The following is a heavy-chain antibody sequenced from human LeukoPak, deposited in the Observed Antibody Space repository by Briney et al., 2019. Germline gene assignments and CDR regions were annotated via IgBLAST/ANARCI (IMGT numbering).Heavy chain of an antibody. D-gene: IGHD5-12*01. CDR1: GGTFSSYA. CDR2: IIPILGIA. Sequence: ASVKVSCKASGGTFSSYAISWVRQAPGQGLEWMGRIIPILGIANYAQKFQGRVTITADKSTSTAYMELSSLRSEDTAVYHCARQKWLYPPDYWGQGTLVTVSS. V-gene: IGHV1-69*04. J-gene: IGHJ4*02. CDR3: ARQKWLYPPDY.